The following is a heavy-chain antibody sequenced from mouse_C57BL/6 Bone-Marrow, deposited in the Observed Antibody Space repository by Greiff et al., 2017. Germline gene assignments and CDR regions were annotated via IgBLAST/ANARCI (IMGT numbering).Heavy chain of an antibody. D-gene: IGHD4-1*01. CDR3: AGWDFAGWYFDV. Sequence: QVQLQQSGAELVRPGTSVKVSCKASGYAFTNYLIEWVKQRPGQGLEWIGVINPGSGGTNYNEKFKGKATLTADKSSSTAYMQLSSLTSEDSAVYFCAGWDFAGWYFDVWGTGTTVTVSS. CDR2: INPGSGGT. CDR1: GYAFTNYL. J-gene: IGHJ1*03. V-gene: IGHV1-54*01.